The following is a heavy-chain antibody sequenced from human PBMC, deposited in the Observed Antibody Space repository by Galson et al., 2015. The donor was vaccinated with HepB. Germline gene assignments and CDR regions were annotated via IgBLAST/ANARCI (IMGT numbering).Heavy chain of an antibody. J-gene: IGHJ1*01. CDR3: ARYSSGWGDFQH. D-gene: IGHD6-19*01. V-gene: IGHV1-3*01. Sequence: SVKVSCKASGYTFTSYAMYWVRQAPGQRLEWMGWINAGNGNTKYSQKFQGRVTITRDTSASTAYMELSSLRSEDTAVYYCARYSSGWGDFQHWGQGTLVTVSS. CDR2: INAGNGNT. CDR1: GYTFTSYA.